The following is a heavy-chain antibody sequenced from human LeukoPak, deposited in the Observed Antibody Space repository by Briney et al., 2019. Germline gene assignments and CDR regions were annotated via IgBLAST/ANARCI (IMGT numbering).Heavy chain of an antibody. CDR3: AREDSRLLGYKMTIDY. V-gene: IGHV7-4-1*02. Sequence: AASVKVSCRASGYTFTSYAMNWVRQAPGQGLEWMGWINTNTGNPTYAQGFTGRFVFSLDTSVSTAYLQISSLKAEDTAVYYCAREDSRLLGYKMTIDYWGQGTLVTVSS. J-gene: IGHJ4*02. CDR2: INTNTGNP. CDR1: GYTFTSYA. D-gene: IGHD1-14*01.